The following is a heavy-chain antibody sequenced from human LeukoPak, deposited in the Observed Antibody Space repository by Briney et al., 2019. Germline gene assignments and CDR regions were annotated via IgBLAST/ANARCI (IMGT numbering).Heavy chain of an antibody. V-gene: IGHV4-34*01. J-gene: IGHJ4*02. CDR2: INHSGST. CDR3: ARGHRFIVGARGFDY. CDR1: GGSISSYY. D-gene: IGHD1-26*01. Sequence: SETLSLTCTVSGGSISSYYWSWIRQPPGKGLEWIGEINHSGSTNYNPSLKSRVTISVDTSKNQFSLKLSSVTAADTAVYYCARGHRFIVGARGFDYWGQGTLVTVSS.